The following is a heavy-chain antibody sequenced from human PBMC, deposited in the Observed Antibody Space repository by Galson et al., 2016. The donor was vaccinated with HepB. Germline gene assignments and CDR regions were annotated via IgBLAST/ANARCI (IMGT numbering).Heavy chain of an antibody. CDR3: ARDLWGTAHPGYHDHYAMDV. V-gene: IGHV1-2*04. CDR1: GYTFTGYY. CDR2: TNPHSGVT. Sequence: SVKVSCKASGYTFTGYYVHWVRQAPGQGLEWMGWTNPHSGVTNYAQKFQGWVTMTRDTAISTADLELSRLRSDDTAVYFCARDLWGTAHPGYHDHYAMDVWGQGTTVTVSS. D-gene: IGHD3-16*01. J-gene: IGHJ6*02.